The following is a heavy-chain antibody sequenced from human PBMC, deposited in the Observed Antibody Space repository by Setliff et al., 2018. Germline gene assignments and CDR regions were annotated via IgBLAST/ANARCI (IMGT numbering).Heavy chain of an antibody. J-gene: IGHJ4*02. Sequence: SETLSLTCTVSGGSISSYYWSWIRQPAGKGLEWIGTIYYTGNTYYNPSLKSRLTLSLDSSKNQFSLKLNSVTAADTAVYYCARSRAGTSYFEYWGQGTLVTVSS. CDR2: IYYTGNT. CDR3: ARSRAGTSYFEY. D-gene: IGHD6-19*01. V-gene: IGHV4-59*08. CDR1: GGSISSYY.